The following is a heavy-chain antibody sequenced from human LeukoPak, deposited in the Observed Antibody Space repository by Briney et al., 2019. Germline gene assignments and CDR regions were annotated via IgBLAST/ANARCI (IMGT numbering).Heavy chain of an antibody. V-gene: IGHV1-8*02. CDR1: GYTFTGYY. CDR3: ARGLWYFDY. Sequence: ASVKVSCKASGYTFTGYYMHWVRQAPGQGLEWMGWMNPNNGNTGYAQKFQGRVTMTRNTSISTAYMELSSLRSEDTAVYYCARGLWYFDYWGQGTLVTVSS. J-gene: IGHJ4*02. D-gene: IGHD3-16*01. CDR2: MNPNNGNT.